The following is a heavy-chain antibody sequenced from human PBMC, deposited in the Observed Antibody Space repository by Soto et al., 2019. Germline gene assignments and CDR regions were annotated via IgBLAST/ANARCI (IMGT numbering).Heavy chain of an antibody. Sequence: QVPLVESGGGVVQPGRSLRLSCAASGFTFSSYGMHWVRQAPGKGLEWVAVISYDGSNKYYADSVKGRFTISRDNSKNTLYLQMNSLRAEDTAVYYCAKEIQLWLSPGSDYYHGMDVGGQGTTVTVSS. D-gene: IGHD5-18*01. CDR3: AKEIQLWLSPGSDYYHGMDV. CDR1: GFTFSSYG. J-gene: IGHJ6*02. V-gene: IGHV3-30*18. CDR2: ISYDGSNK.